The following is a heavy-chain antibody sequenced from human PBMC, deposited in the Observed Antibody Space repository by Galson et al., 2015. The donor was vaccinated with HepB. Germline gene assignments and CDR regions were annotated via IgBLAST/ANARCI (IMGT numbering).Heavy chain of an antibody. CDR2: IYYTGNT. CDR3: AKAVAGHTFQYDY. J-gene: IGHJ4*02. CDR1: GGSISSSNSH. D-gene: IGHD6-19*01. V-gene: IGHV4-39*01. Sequence: SETLSLTCTVSGGSISSSNSHWGWIRQPPGKGLEWIGSIYYTGNTYYNPSLKSRVTMSTDTSKNQFSLRLSSVTAADTAGDYCAKAVAGHTFQYDYWGQGTQVTVSS.